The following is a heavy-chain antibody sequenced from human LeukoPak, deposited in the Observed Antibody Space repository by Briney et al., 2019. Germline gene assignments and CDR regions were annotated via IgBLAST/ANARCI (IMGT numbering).Heavy chain of an antibody. CDR2: IKQDGSEK. Sequence: GGSLRLSCAASGFTFSSYWMSWVRQAPGKGLEWVANIKQDGSEKYYVDPVMGRFTISRDNAKNSLYLQMNSLRAEDTAVYYCARAVADYGDTYYFDYWGQGTLVTVSS. J-gene: IGHJ4*02. CDR3: ARAVADYGDTYYFDY. CDR1: GFTFSSYW. V-gene: IGHV3-7*01. D-gene: IGHD4-17*01.